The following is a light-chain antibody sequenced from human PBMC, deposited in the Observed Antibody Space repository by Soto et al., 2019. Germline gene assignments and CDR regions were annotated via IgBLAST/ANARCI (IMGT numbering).Light chain of an antibody. CDR2: DVS. CDR3: SAFTGTTYV. J-gene: IGLJ1*01. Sequence: QSVLTQPASVSGSPGQSITISCTGSSIDVGGNKYVSWYQQYPGEAPKLMICDVSNRPSGVSNRFSGSKSGNTASLTISGLQAEDEANYYCSAFTGTTYVSGTGTKVTVL. V-gene: IGLV2-14*01. CDR1: SIDVGGNKY.